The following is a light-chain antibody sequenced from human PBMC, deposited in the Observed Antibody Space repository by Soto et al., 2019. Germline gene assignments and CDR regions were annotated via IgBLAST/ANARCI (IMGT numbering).Light chain of an antibody. CDR3: SSWDDNGDAVV. J-gene: IGLJ1*01. CDR1: SSNIGSNT. Sequence: QSVLTQPPSASGTPGQRVTISCSGSSSNIGSNTVNWYQQLPGTAPKLLIYTNDQRPSGVPDRFSGSRSGTSASLAISGLQFEDEADYHCSSWDDNGDAVVFGAGTKGTVL. V-gene: IGLV1-44*01. CDR2: TND.